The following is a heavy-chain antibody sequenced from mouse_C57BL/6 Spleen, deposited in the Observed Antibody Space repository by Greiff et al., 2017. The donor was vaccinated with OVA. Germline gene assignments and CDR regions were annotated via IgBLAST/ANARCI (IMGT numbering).Heavy chain of an antibody. CDR3: ARGDYSNFWYFDV. CDR1: GYTFTSYW. V-gene: IGHV1-52*01. Sequence: VHLVESGAELVRPGSSVKLSCKASGYTFTSYWMHWVKQRPIQGLEWIGNIDPSDSETHYNQKFKDKATLTVDKSSSTAYMQLSSLTSEDSAVYYCARGDYSNFWYFDVWGTGTTVTVSS. D-gene: IGHD2-5*01. CDR2: IDPSDSET. J-gene: IGHJ1*03.